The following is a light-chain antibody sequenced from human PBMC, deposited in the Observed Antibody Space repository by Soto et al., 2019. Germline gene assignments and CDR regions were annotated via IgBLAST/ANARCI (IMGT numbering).Light chain of an antibody. CDR3: QQRSNWPPGVT. Sequence: EIVLTQSPGTLSLSPGERATLSCRASPIVSSSYLAWYQQKPGQAPRLLIYGASSRATGIPDRFSGSGSGTDFTLTISSLEPEDFAVYYCQQRSNWPPGVTFGPGTKVDIK. V-gene: IGKV3D-20*02. CDR2: GAS. J-gene: IGKJ3*01. CDR1: PIVSSSY.